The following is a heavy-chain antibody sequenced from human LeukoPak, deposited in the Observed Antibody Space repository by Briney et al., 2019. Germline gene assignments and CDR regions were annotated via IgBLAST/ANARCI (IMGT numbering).Heavy chain of an antibody. D-gene: IGHD4-11*01. CDR2: IYYSGTT. J-gene: IGHJ4*02. Sequence: SETLSLTCTVSGGSIGTYSWNWIRQPPGKGLEWIGYIYYSGTTNYNPSLKSRVTISVDTSKNQFSLKLSSVTAADTAVYYCASSTTVTTFYFDYWGQGTLVTVSS. CDR1: GGSIGTYS. CDR3: ASSTTVTTFYFDY. V-gene: IGHV4-59*12.